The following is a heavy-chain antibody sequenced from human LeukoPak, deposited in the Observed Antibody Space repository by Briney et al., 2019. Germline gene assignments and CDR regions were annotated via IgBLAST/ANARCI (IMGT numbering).Heavy chain of an antibody. D-gene: IGHD3-3*01. J-gene: IGHJ4*02. CDR1: GFTFSDYD. V-gene: IGHV1-8*01. CDR3: ARAPSQRFLEWLLFY. CDR2: MNPKSGHT. Sequence: GSVKVSCKASGFTFSDYDINWVRQATGQGLEWMGWMNPKSGHTGYAQKFQDRITLTRNTSINTAYMELRSLRFEDRAVYYCARAPSQRFLEWLLFYWGQGTLLTVSS.